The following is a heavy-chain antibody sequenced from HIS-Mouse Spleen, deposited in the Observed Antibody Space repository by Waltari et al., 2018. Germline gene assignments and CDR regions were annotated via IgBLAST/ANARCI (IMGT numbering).Heavy chain of an antibody. V-gene: IGHV4-4*07. Sequence: QVQLQESGPGLVKPSETLSLTCTVSGGSISSYYWRWIRQPAGQGLEWIGRLYTSGSTNYNPSLKSRVTMSVDTSKNQFSLKLSSVTAADTAVYYCARGKDYYDSSGYYYYFDYWGQGTLVTVSS. CDR2: LYTSGST. CDR1: GGSISSYY. D-gene: IGHD3-22*01. CDR3: ARGKDYYDSSGYYYYFDY. J-gene: IGHJ4*02.